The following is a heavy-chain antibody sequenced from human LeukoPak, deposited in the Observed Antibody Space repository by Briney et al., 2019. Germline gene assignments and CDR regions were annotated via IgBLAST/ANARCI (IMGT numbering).Heavy chain of an antibody. CDR3: AREQASTIKD. J-gene: IGHJ4*02. D-gene: IGHD4/OR15-4a*01. CDR2: INTDGSTT. CDR1: GFTFSSYS. Sequence: PGGSLRLSCAASGFTFSSYSMNWVRQAPGKGLVWVSRINTDGSTTYYADSVKGRFTISRDNAKNTLYLQMDSLRAEDTAVYYCAREQASTIKDWGQGTLVTVSS. V-gene: IGHV3-74*01.